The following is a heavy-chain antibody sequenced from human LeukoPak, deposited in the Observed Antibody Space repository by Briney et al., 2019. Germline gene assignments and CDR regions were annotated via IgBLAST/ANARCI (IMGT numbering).Heavy chain of an antibody. Sequence: SETLSLTCTVSGGSISSYYWSWIRQPPGKGLEWIGYIYYSGSTNYNPSLKSRVTISVDTSKNQFSLKLSSVTAADTAVYYCVRWPHYYDSSGPYYFDYWGQGTLVTVSS. CDR1: GGSISSYY. CDR3: VRWPHYYDSSGPYYFDY. J-gene: IGHJ4*02. V-gene: IGHV4-59*01. CDR2: IYYSGST. D-gene: IGHD3-22*01.